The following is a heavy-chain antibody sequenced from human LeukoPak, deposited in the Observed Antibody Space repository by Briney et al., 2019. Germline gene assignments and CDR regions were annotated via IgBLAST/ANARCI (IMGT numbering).Heavy chain of an antibody. CDR1: GFTFSSYA. V-gene: IGHV3-30-3*01. CDR3: ARDRIDYGDYQDAFDI. Sequence: GGSLRLSCAASGFTFSSYAMHWVRQAPGKGLEWVAVISYDGSNKYYADSVKGRFTISRDNSKNTLYLQMNSLRAEDTAVYYCARDRIDYGDYQDAFDIWGQGTMVTVSS. J-gene: IGHJ3*02. CDR2: ISYDGSNK. D-gene: IGHD4-17*01.